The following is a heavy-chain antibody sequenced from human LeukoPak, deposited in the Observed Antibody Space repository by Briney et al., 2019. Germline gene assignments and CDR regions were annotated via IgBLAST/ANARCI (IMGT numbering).Heavy chain of an antibody. CDR2: IIPIFGTA. CDR1: GGTFSSYA. J-gene: IGHJ4*02. V-gene: IGHV1-69*06. CDR3: ARDRGYYKMLLDY. D-gene: IGHD3-9*01. Sequence: SVKVSCKASGGTFSSYAISWVRQAPGQGLEWTGGIIPIFGTANYAQKFQGRVTITAGKSTSTAYMELSSLRSEDAAVYYCARDRGYYKMLLDYWGQGTLVTVSS.